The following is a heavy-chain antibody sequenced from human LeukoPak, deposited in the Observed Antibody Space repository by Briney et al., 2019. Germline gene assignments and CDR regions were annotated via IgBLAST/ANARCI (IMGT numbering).Heavy chain of an antibody. V-gene: IGHV4-30-2*03. CDR1: GGSISSGGYS. CDR2: IYHSGST. CDR3: ARHPIAAAGGFWFDP. Sequence: PSQTLSLTCAVSGGSISSGGYSWSWIRQPPGKGLEWIGYIYHSGSTYYNPSLRSRVTISVDTSKNQFSLKLNSVTAADTAVYFCARHPIAAAGGFWFDPWGQGTLVTVSS. J-gene: IGHJ5*02. D-gene: IGHD6-13*01.